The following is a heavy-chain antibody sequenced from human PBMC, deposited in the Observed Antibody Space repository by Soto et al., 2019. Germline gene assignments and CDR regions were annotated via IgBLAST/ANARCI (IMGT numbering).Heavy chain of an antibody. CDR1: GGTFSSYA. Sequence: QVQLVQSGAEVKKPGSSVKVSCKASGGTFSSYAISWVRQAPGQGLEWMGGIIPIFGTANYAQKFQGRVTITADESTSTAYMELSSLRSEDTAVYYCARGRPSSVVPAAIAYYDSSGYDYWGQGTLVTVSS. J-gene: IGHJ4*02. CDR2: IIPIFGTA. V-gene: IGHV1-69*01. CDR3: ARGRPSSVVPAAIAYYDSSGYDY. D-gene: IGHD3-22*01.